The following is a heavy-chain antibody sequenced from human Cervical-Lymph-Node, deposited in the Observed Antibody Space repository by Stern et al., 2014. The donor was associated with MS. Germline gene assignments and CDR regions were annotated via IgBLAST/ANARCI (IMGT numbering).Heavy chain of an antibody. Sequence: QVQLQESGPGLVKPSETLSVTCTVSGGSIDSHSYYWAWIRQLPGKELEWIGSFYYSGGPYYNPSLQSRVTISFDVSKNQFFLTLISVTAADTAVYYCARRGGIPYYYTVDAWGQGTSVTVSS. V-gene: IGHV4-39*01. J-gene: IGHJ6*02. D-gene: IGHD1-14*01. CDR3: ARRGGIPYYYTVDA. CDR1: GGSIDSHSYY. CDR2: FYYSGGP.